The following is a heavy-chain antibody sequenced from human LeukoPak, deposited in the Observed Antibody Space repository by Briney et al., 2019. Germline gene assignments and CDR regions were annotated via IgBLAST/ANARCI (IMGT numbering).Heavy chain of an antibody. CDR3: ARDRSGTLGP. Sequence: GGSLRLSCTVSGFTVSTNSMSWVRQTPGKGLEWVSFIYSGGSTHYSDSVKGRFTISRDNAKNSLYLQLNSLRAEDTAVYYCARDRSGTLGPWGQGTLVTVSS. V-gene: IGHV3-53*01. CDR1: GFTVSTNS. CDR2: IYSGGST. D-gene: IGHD1-26*01. J-gene: IGHJ5*02.